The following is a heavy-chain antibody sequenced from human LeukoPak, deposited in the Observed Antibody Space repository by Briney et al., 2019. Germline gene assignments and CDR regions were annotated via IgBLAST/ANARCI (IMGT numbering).Heavy chain of an antibody. D-gene: IGHD3-10*01. Sequence: ASVKVSCKASGYTFTGYYMHWVRQAPGQGLEWMGWINPNSGVTKYAQKFQGTVTMIRGTSLSTAYTELSGLGSDDTALYYRGRVSPFPGDAFDYWGQGTLVTVSS. CDR2: INPNSGVT. CDR1: GYTFTGYY. CDR3: GRVSPFPGDAFDY. J-gene: IGHJ4*02. V-gene: IGHV1-2*02.